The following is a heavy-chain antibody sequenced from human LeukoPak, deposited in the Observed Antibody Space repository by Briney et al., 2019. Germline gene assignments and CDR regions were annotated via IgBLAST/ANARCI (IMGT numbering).Heavy chain of an antibody. CDR1: GGSISSSSYY. J-gene: IGHJ4*02. D-gene: IGHD4-11*01. CDR2: IYYSGTT. V-gene: IGHV4-39*02. CDR3: ARPLLYSNFVVGY. Sequence: KASETLSLTCTVSGGSISSSSYYWGWIRQPPGKGLEWIGTIYYSGTTYYNPSLKSRVTISADTSKNHFSLKLSSVTAADTAVYYCARPLLYSNFVVGYWGQGTLVTVSS.